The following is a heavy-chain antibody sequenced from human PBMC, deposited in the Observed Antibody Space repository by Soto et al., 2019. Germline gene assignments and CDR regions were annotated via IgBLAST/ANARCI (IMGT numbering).Heavy chain of an antibody. V-gene: IGHV1-69*02. CDR1: GGTFSSYT. Sequence: SVKVSCKASGGTFSSYTISWVRQAPGQGLEWMGRIIPILGIANYAQKFQGRVTITADKSTSTAYMELSSLRSEDTAVYYCARYEYYDSSGYFFQHCGQGSLVTVYS. CDR3: ARYEYYDSSGYFFQH. D-gene: IGHD3-22*01. CDR2: IIPILGIA. J-gene: IGHJ1*01.